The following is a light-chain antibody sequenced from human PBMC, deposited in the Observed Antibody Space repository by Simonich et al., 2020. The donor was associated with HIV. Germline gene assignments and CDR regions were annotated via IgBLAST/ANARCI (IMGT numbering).Light chain of an antibody. J-gene: IGKJ1*01. Sequence: AIRMTQSPSSLSASTGDRVTITCRASQGNSSYLAWYPQKPGKAPKILIYAASTLQSGVPSRFSGSGSGTDFTLTISCLQSEDFATYYCQQYYSYQWTFGQGTKVEIK. V-gene: IGKV1-8*01. CDR3: QQYYSYQWT. CDR2: AAS. CDR1: QGNSSY.